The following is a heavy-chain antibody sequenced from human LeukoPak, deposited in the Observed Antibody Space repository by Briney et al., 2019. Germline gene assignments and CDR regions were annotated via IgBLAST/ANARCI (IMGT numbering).Heavy chain of an antibody. Sequence: GGSLRLSCAASGFTFSSYSMNWVRQAPGKGLEWVSYISSSSGTIYNADSVTGRFTISRDNAKNSLYLQMNSLRAEDTALYYCARGQGDFWSGYYYYYYMDVWGKGTTVTVSS. CDR2: ISSSSGTI. CDR3: ARGQGDFWSGYYYYYYMDV. CDR1: GFTFSSYS. J-gene: IGHJ6*03. D-gene: IGHD3-3*01. V-gene: IGHV3-48*04.